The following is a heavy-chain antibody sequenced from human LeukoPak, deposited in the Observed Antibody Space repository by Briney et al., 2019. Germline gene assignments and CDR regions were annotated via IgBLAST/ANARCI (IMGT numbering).Heavy chain of an antibody. J-gene: IGHJ4*02. D-gene: IGHD4-11*01. CDR1: GGSISSYY. Sequence: SETLSLTCTVSGGSISSYYWSWIRRPPGKGLEWIGYIYYSGSTNYNPSLKSRVTISVDTSKNQFSLKLSSVTAADTAVYYCARTSELDYSNSPVELAAWGQGTLVTVSS. V-gene: IGHV4-59*08. CDR2: IYYSGST. CDR3: ARTSELDYSNSPVELAA.